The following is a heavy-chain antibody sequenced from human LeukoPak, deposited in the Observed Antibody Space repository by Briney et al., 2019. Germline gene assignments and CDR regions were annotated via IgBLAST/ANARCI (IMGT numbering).Heavy chain of an antibody. CDR2: INPSGGST. J-gene: IGHJ4*02. D-gene: IGHD4-23*01. V-gene: IGHV1-46*01. CDR1: GYTFTSYY. CDR3: ARDNAGELSYGGNGEFDY. Sequence: ASVKVSCKASGYTFTSYYMHWVRQAPGQGLEWMGIINPSGGSTSYAQKFQGRVTMTRDTSTSTVYMELSSLRSEDTAVYYCARDNAGELSYGGNGEFDYWGQGTLVTVSS.